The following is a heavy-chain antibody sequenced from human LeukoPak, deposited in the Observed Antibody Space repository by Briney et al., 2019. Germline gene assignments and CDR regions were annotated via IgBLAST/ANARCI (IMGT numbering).Heavy chain of an antibody. D-gene: IGHD1-26*01. CDR2: FNTYTGNP. J-gene: IGHJ4*02. V-gene: IGHV7-81*01. Sequence: GASVKVSCKASGYSFTTYGMNWVPQAPGQGLEWMGWFNTYTGNPTYAQGFTGRLVFSMDTSASTAYLQISSLKAEDTAVYYCATLTPPPDIVGASTWGQGTLVTVSS. CDR1: GYSFTTYG. CDR3: ATLTPPPDIVGAST.